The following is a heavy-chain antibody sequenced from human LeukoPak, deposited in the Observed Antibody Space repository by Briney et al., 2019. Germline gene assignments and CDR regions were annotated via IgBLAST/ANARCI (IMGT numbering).Heavy chain of an antibody. CDR1: GFTFDDYG. J-gene: IGHJ6*03. CDR3: AREYQLHPPRYYYYYMDV. V-gene: IGHV3-20*04. D-gene: IGHD2-2*01. CDR2: VNWNGGST. Sequence: GGSLRFSCAASGFTFDDYGMSWVRQVPGKGLEWVSGVNWNGGSTGYADSVKGRFTISRDNTKNSLYLQMNSLRAEDTALYYCAREYQLHPPRYYYYYMDVRGKGTTVTVSS.